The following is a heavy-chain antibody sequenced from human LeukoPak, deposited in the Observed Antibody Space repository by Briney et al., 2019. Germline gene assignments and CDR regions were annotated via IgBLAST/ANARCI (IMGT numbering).Heavy chain of an antibody. Sequence: GGSLRLSCAASGFTFSSYAMHWVRQAPGKGLEWVAVISYDGSNKYYADSVKGRFTISRDNSKNTLYLQMNSLRAEDTAVYYCARETAMVNSNRFDPWGQGTLVTVSS. CDR3: ARETAMVNSNRFDP. CDR1: GFTFSSYA. J-gene: IGHJ5*02. V-gene: IGHV3-30-3*01. CDR2: ISYDGSNK. D-gene: IGHD5-18*01.